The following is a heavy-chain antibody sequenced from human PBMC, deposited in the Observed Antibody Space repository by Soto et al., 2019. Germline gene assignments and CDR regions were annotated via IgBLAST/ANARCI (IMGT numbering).Heavy chain of an antibody. J-gene: IGHJ6*02. D-gene: IGHD2-15*01. Sequence: EVQLLESGGGLVQPGGSLRLSCAASGFTFSSYAMSWVRQAPGKGLEWVSAISGSGGSTYYADSVKGRFTISRDNSKNTLYLQMNSLRAEDTAVYYCANGGGYCSGGSCYSNYYGMDVWGQGTTVTVSS. CDR3: ANGGGYCSGGSCYSNYYGMDV. V-gene: IGHV3-23*01. CDR2: ISGSGGST. CDR1: GFTFSSYA.